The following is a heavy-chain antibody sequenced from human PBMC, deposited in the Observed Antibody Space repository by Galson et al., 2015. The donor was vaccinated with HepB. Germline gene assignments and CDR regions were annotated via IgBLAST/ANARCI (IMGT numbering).Heavy chain of an antibody. CDR3: TRDLRCSYFDL. D-gene: IGHD4/OR15-4a*01. CDR1: GFTFSDYG. V-gene: IGHV3-33*01. J-gene: IGHJ2*01. CDR2: VWHDGGSK. Sequence: SLRLSCAATGFTFSDYGMHWVRQAPGKGLEWVAVVWHDGGSKYYRDSVKGRFTISRDNPKNTVFLQMNSLRDEDTAMYYCTRDLRCSYFDLCCRGTLVTVSS.